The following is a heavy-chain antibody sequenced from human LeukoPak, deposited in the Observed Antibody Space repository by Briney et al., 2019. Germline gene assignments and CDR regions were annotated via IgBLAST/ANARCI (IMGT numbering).Heavy chain of an antibody. CDR1: SGSISDHY. J-gene: IGHJ6*03. CDR2: VYYSGGT. V-gene: IGHV4-59*11. Sequence: SETLSLTCSVSSGSISDHYWSWIRQPPGKGLEWIGYVYYSGGTKYNPSLKTRVSISLDRSKNQFGLRLSSVTAADTAVYYCATSYCTSTNCSYYMDVWGNGTTVTVSS. CDR3: ATSYCTSTNCSYYMDV. D-gene: IGHD2-2*01.